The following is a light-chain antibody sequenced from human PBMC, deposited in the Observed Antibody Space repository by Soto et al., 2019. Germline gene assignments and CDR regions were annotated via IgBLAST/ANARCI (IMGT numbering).Light chain of an antibody. Sequence: QSALTQPRSVSGSPGQSVTISCTGTSSDVGGYYFVSWYQQHPGKAPKLMIYDVTKRPSGVPDRFSGSKSGNTASLTISGLQAEDVAEYYCCSYAGSCNYVFGTGTKLTVL. CDR2: DVT. V-gene: IGLV2-11*01. CDR1: SSDVGGYYF. CDR3: CSYAGSCNYV. J-gene: IGLJ1*01.